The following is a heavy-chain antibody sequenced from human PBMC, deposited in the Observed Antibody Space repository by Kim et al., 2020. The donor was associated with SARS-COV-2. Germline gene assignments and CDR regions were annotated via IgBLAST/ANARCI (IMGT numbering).Heavy chain of an antibody. V-gene: IGHV3-21*01. D-gene: IGHD3-10*01. CDR3: AREYYGSGRGAL. Sequence: GWSLRLSCAASGFTFSSYSMNWVRQAPGKGLEWVSSISSSSSYIYYADSVKGRFTISRDNAKNSLYLQMNSLRAEDTAVYYCAREYYGSGRGALWGQGTLVTVSS. CDR2: ISSSSSYI. CDR1: GFTFSSYS. J-gene: IGHJ4*02.